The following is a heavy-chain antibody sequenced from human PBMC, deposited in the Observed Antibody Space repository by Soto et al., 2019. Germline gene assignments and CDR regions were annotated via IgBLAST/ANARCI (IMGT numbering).Heavy chain of an antibody. Sequence: QVQVVESGGGLVKPGGSLRLSCAASGFTFSDYYMNWIRQAPGKGLEWVSYISSSSDYTKYADSVKGRFTISRYNAKSSLYLQMNSLRAEDTAVYYCARGGVRGTTSRGQVYNWGQGTLVTVSS. CDR1: GFTFSDYY. D-gene: IGHD1-7*01. V-gene: IGHV3-11*06. J-gene: IGHJ4*02. CDR2: ISSSSDYT. CDR3: ARGGVRGTTSRGQVYN.